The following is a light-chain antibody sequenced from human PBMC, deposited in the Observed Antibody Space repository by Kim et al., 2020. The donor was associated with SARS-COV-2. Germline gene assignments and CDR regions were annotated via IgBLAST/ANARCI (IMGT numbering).Light chain of an antibody. Sequence: DIVMTQSPLSLPVISGEPASISCRSSESLLHSNGYTYLDWYLQKPGQSPQLLIYVASKRASGVPDRFSGSASGTDFTLEISRVEAEDVGIYYCMQTLQIPWTFGQGTKVDIK. CDR1: ESLLHSNGYTY. V-gene: IGKV2-28*01. J-gene: IGKJ1*01. CDR3: MQTLQIPWT. CDR2: VAS.